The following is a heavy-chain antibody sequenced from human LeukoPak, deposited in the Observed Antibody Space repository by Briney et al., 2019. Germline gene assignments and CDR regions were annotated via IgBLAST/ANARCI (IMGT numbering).Heavy chain of an antibody. Sequence: PGGSLRLSCAASGFTFSSYEMNWVRQAPGKGLEWVSYITSSGSTIYYADSVKGRFTISRDNAKTSLYLQMNSLRAEDTAVYYCARRVGSTGLDYWGQGTLFTVPS. CDR2: ITSSGSTI. CDR1: GFTFSSYE. D-gene: IGHD2-8*02. CDR3: ARRVGSTGLDY. V-gene: IGHV3-48*03. J-gene: IGHJ4*02.